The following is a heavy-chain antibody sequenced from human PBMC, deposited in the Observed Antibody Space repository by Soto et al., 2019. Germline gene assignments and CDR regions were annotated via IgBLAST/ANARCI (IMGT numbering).Heavy chain of an antibody. CDR2: IYTSASI. J-gene: IGHJ6*02. CDR1: GADINTYS. Sequence: PSETLSLTCSVSGADINTYSWTWIRQPAGKGLEWIGRIYTSASINYNPSLKGRVTMSVDTSRDQVSLRLRSVTRADTAVYYCARDQYDFRSGSYYYAMEVWGQGTKVTVSS. V-gene: IGHV4-4*07. D-gene: IGHD3-3*01. CDR3: ARDQYDFRSGSYYYAMEV.